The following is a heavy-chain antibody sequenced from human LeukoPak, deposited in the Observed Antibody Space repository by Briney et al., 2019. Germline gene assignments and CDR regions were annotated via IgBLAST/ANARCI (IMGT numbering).Heavy chain of an antibody. Sequence: ASVKVSCKVSGYSFTGYYMHWVRQAPGEGPEWMGRINPNSGGTNYAQKFQGRVTMTGDTSISTAYMELSRLRSDDTAVYYCARVRESSCSNGVCYAYWGQGTLVTVSS. CDR1: GYSFTGYY. CDR2: INPNSGGT. CDR3: ARVRESSCSNGVCYAY. J-gene: IGHJ4*02. V-gene: IGHV1-2*02. D-gene: IGHD2-8*01.